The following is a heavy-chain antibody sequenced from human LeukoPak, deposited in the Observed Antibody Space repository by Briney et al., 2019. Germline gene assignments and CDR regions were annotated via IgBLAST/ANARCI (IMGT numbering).Heavy chain of an antibody. V-gene: IGHV4-30-2*01. J-gene: IGHJ1*01. CDR3: ARAAVTTSRYFQH. Sequence: PSETLSLTCAVSGGSISSGGYSWSWIRQPPGKGLEWIGYIYHSGSTYYNPSLKSRVTISVDRSKNQFSLKLSSVTAADTAVYYCARAAVTTSRYFQHWGQGTLVTVSS. D-gene: IGHD4-17*01. CDR2: IYHSGST. CDR1: GGSISSGGYS.